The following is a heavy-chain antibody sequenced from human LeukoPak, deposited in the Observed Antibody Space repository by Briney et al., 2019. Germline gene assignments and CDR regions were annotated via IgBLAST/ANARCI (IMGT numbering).Heavy chain of an antibody. CDR1: GCSISSGGYS. CDR2: IYHSGST. V-gene: IGHV4-30-2*01. D-gene: IGHD3-22*01. J-gene: IGHJ3*02. CDR3: ASTYYYDSSGYLGAFDI. Sequence: PSETLSLTCAVSGCSISSGGYSWSWIRQPPGKGLEWIGYIYHSGSTYYNPSLKSRVTISVDRSKNQFSLKLSSVTAADTAVYYCASTYYYDSSGYLGAFDIWGQGTMVTVSS.